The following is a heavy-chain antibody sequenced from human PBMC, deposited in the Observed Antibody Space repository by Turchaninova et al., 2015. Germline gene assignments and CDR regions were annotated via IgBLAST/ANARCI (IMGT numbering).Heavy chain of an antibody. V-gene: IGHV4-34*01. D-gene: IGHD1-1*01. CDR2: SNHSGST. J-gene: IGHJ4*02. CDR1: GGSFSGYY. Sequence: QVPLQPWGAGLLQPSATLSLPCAVHGGSFSGYYWSWIRQPPGKGLEWIGESNHSGSTNYNPSLKSRVTISVDTSKNQFSLKLSSVTAADTAVYYCARGTTALTFDYWGQGTLVTVSS. CDR3: ARGTTALTFDY.